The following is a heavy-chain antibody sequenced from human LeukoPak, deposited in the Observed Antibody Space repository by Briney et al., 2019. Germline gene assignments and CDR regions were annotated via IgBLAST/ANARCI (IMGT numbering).Heavy chain of an antibody. CDR2: INHSGST. V-gene: IGHV4-34*01. J-gene: IGHJ4*02. Sequence: SETLSLTCAVYGGSFSGYYWSWIRQPPGKGLEWIGEINHSGSTNYNPSLKSRVTISVDTSKNQFSLKLSSVTAAETAVYYCARVARQGYYFDYWGQGTLVTVSS. CDR3: ARVARQGYYFDY. CDR1: GGSFSGYY.